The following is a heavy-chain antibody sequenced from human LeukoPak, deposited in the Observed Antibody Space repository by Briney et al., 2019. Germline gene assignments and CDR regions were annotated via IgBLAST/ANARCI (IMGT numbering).Heavy chain of an antibody. CDR2: IWYDGSNK. V-gene: IGHV3-33*01. J-gene: IGHJ4*02. CDR3: ARSGGVVVVAATLDY. D-gene: IGHD2-15*01. CDR1: GVTFSSYG. Sequence: GGSLRLSCAPSGVTFSSYGMHWVRHAPDKGVVGVAVIWYDGSNKYYADSVKGRFTISRDNSKNTLYLQMNSLRAEDTAVYYCARSGGVVVVAATLDYWGQGTLVTVSS.